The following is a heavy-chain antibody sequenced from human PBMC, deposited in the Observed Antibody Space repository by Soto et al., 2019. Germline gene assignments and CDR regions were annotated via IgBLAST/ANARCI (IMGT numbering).Heavy chain of an antibody. V-gene: IGHV1-69*02. D-gene: IGHD2-15*01. CDR2: IIPVLDVR. J-gene: IGHJ4*02. Sequence: QVQLVQSGAEVKKPGSSVKVSCKASGDTFDSYTFSWVRQAPGQGLEWMGRIIPVLDVRTYSQNFQGRVTITADKSTNTVYRELSSLTSEDTALYYCAARSCSTPPCFHPGPYWGQGTRVAVSS. CDR1: GDTFDSYT. CDR3: AARSCSTPPCFHPGPY.